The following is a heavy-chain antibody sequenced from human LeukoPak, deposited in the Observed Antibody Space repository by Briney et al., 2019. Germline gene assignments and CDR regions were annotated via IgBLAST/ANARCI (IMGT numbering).Heavy chain of an antibody. CDR1: GYTFTSYY. Sequence: ASVKVSCKASGYTFTSYYMHWVRRAPGQGLEWMGIINPSGGSTSYAQKFQGRVTMTRDTSTSTVYMELSSLRSEDTAVYYCARAPVGGPAAWGFDPWGQGTLVTVSS. CDR3: ARAPVGGPAAWGFDP. D-gene: IGHD3-16*01. V-gene: IGHV1-46*01. J-gene: IGHJ5*02. CDR2: INPSGGST.